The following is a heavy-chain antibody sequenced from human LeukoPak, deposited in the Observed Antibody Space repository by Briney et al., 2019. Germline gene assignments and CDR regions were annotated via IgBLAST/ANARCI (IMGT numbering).Heavy chain of an antibody. CDR2: INTNTGNP. D-gene: IGHD3-3*01. CDR3: ARDEAGTPYYDFWSGYHGFDY. J-gene: IGHJ4*02. V-gene: IGHV7-4-1*02. Sequence: GASVKVSCKASGYTFTSYAMNWVRQAPGQGLEWMGRINTNTGNPTYAQGFTGRFVFSLDTSVSTAYLQISSLKAEDTAVYYCARDEAGTPYYDFWSGYHGFDYWGQGTLVTVSS. CDR1: GYTFTSYA.